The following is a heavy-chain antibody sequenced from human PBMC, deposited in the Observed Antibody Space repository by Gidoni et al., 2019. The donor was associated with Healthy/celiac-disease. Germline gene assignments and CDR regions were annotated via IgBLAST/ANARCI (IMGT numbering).Heavy chain of an antibody. CDR1: GFTFSIYA. D-gene: IGHD6-19*01. CDR2: ISSNGGST. V-gene: IGHV3-64D*06. CDR3: VKHPSGWYDVGYYFDY. Sequence: EVQLVESGGGLVQPGGSLRLSCSAAGFTFSIYAMHWVRQAPGKGLEYVSAISSNGGSTYYADSVKGRITISRDNSKNTLYLQMSSLRAEDTAVYYCVKHPSGWYDVGYYFDYWGQGTLVTVSS. J-gene: IGHJ4*02.